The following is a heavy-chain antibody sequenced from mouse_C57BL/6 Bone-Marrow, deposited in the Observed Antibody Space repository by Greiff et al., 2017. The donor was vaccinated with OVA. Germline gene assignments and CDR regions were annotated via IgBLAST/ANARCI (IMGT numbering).Heavy chain of an antibody. V-gene: IGHV5-12*01. Sequence: EVKVVESGGGLVQPGGSLKLSCAASGFTFSDYYMYWVRQTPEKRLEWVAYISNGGGSTYYPDTVKGRFTISRDNAKNTLYLQMSRLKSEDTAMYYCARRGYGSSFAYWGQGTLVTVSA. CDR1: GFTFSDYY. J-gene: IGHJ3*01. CDR3: ARRGYGSSFAY. CDR2: ISNGGGST. D-gene: IGHD1-1*01.